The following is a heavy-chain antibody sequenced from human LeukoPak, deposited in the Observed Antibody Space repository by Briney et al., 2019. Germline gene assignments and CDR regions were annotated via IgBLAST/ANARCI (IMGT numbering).Heavy chain of an antibody. CDR3: AIQAVVGINPPYYYGMDV. CDR2: IYYSGST. CDR1: GGSVSSGSYY. D-gene: IGHD6-19*01. V-gene: IGHV4-61*01. Sequence: SETLSLTCTVSGGSVSSGSYYWSWIRQPPGKGLEWIGYIYYSGSTNYNPSLKSRVTISVDTSKNQFSLKLSSVTAADTAVYYCAIQAVVGINPPYYYGMDVWGKGTTVTVSS. J-gene: IGHJ6*04.